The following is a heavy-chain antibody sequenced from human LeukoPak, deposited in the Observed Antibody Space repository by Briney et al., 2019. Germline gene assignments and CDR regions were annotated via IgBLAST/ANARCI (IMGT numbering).Heavy chain of an antibody. CDR1: GYTFTSYG. J-gene: IGHJ4*02. D-gene: IGHD4/OR15-4a*01. CDR2: ISAYNGNT. V-gene: IGHV1-18*01. Sequence: ASVKVSCKASGYTFTSYGISWVRQAPGQGLEWMGWISAYNGNTNYAQKFQERVTITRDMSTSTAYMELSSLRSEDTAVYYCARASEVDYYFDYWGQGTLVTVSS. CDR3: ARASEVDYYFDY.